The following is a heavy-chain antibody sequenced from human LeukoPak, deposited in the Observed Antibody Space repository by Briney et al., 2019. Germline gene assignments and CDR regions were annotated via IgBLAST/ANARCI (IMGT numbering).Heavy chain of an antibody. CDR1: GFGVSVNY. J-gene: IGHJ4*02. Sequence: GGSLRLSCAASGFGVSVNYMSWVRQAPGKGLEWVSVLYASGITKYADSVKGRFTISRDTSDNTLNLQMNDLGAEDSAVYCAAKGNGYTGIYVFAHWGQGTLVTVPA. CDR2: LYASGIT. CDR3: AKGNGYTGIYVFAH. D-gene: IGHD1-26*01. V-gene: IGHV3-66*01.